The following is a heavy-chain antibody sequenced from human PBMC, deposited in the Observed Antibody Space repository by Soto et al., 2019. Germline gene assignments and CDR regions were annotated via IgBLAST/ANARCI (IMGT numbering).Heavy chain of an antibody. Sequence: QITLKESGPTLVKPTQTLTLTCTLSGFSLSTSGVGVGWIRQSPGKALEWLAVIYWDDVKHYSPSLERRLTITKDTSEREVVLTMTNMDPVDTATYYCARKGSGDYGLDYWGQGILVTVSS. CDR3: ARKGSGDYGLDY. CDR2: IYWDDVK. CDR1: GFSLSTSGVG. V-gene: IGHV2-5*02. D-gene: IGHD4-17*01. J-gene: IGHJ4*02.